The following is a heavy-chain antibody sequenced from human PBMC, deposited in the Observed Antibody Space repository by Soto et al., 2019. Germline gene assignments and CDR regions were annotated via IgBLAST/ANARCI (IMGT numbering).Heavy chain of an antibody. V-gene: IGHV3-30*18. J-gene: IGHJ6*02. CDR2: ISYDGSNK. D-gene: IGHD3-16*02. CDR1: GFTFSSYG. CDR3: AKGGDDYVWGSYRYIYYYYGMDV. Sequence: GGSLRLSCAASGFTFSSYGMHWVRQAPGKGLEWVAVISYDGSNKYYADSVKGRFTISRDNSKNTLYLQMNSLRAEDTAVYYCAKGGDDYVWGSYRYIYYYYGMDVWGQGTTVTVSS.